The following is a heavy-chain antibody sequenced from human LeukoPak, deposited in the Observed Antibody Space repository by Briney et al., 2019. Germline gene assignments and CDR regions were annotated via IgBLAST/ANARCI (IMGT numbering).Heavy chain of an antibody. D-gene: IGHD3-16*01. Sequence: ASVKVSCKASGYTFIDYYLHWVRQAPGQGLEWMAWINPKNGDTNYAQKFQGRVSMTRDTSISTAYMELSRLSSDDTAVYYCARAGTVMLLDYWGQGTLVTVYS. J-gene: IGHJ4*02. CDR1: GYTFIDYY. V-gene: IGHV1-2*02. CDR2: INPKNGDT. CDR3: ARAGTVMLLDY.